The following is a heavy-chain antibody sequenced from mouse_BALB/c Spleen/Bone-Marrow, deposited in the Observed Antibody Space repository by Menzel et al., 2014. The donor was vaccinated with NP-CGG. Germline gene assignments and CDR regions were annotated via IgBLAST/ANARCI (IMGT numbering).Heavy chain of an antibody. CDR1: GYTFTNYW. CDR2: IAPGSGST. Sequence: DLVKPGASVKLSCKASGYTFTNYWINWIKQRPGQGLEWIGRIAPGSGSTYYNEMFKGKATPTVDTSSSTAYTQLSSLSSEDSAVYFCARGIYYGNYVYAMDYWGQGTSVTVSS. CDR3: ARGIYYGNYVYAMDY. V-gene: IGHV1S41*01. D-gene: IGHD2-1*01. J-gene: IGHJ4*01.